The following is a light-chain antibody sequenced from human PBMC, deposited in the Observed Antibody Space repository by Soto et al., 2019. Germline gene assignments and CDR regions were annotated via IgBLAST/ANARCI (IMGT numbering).Light chain of an antibody. CDR3: QQYGTSPCT. V-gene: IGKV3-20*01. Sequence: ETVLTQSPGTLSLSPGERATLSCRASQSFISTYLAWYQQKPGQAPRLLIFDAASRAPGIPDRFIGSGSGTDFTLTFSRLEPEDFAVYFCQQYGTSPCTFGQGTKLEIK. CDR1: QSFISTY. J-gene: IGKJ2*02. CDR2: DAA.